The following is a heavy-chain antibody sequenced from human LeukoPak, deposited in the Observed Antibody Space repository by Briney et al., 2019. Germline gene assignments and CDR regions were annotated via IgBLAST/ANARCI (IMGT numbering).Heavy chain of an antibody. CDR1: GGSISSYY. CDR2: IYCSGNT. J-gene: IGHJ4*02. CDR3: VRHRTGTTADY. D-gene: IGHD1-7*01. V-gene: IGHV4-59*08. Sequence: KPSETLSLTCSVSGGSISSYYWSWIRQPPGKGLEWIGCIYCSGNTNNSPSLKSRVTISVDTSKNQFSLSLTSVTAADTAVYYCVRHRTGTTADYWGQGTLVTVSS.